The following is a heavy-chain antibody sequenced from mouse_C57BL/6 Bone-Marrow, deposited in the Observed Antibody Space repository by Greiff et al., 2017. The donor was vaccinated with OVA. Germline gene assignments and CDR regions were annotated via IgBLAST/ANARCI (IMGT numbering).Heavy chain of an antibody. V-gene: IGHV1-55*01. D-gene: IGHD2-5*01. CDR1: GYTFTSYW. CDR2: IYPGSGST. J-gene: IGHJ4*01. Sequence: QVQLQQPGAELVKPGASVKMSCKASGYTFTSYWITWVKQRPGQGLEWIGDIYPGSGSTNSNEKFKSKATLTVDTSSSTAYMQLSSLTSEDSAVYYCASYSIFYAMDYWGQGTSVTVSS. CDR3: ASYSIFYAMDY.